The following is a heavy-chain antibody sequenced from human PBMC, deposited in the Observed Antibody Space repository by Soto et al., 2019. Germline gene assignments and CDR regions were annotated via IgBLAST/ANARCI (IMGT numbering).Heavy chain of an antibody. D-gene: IGHD3-10*01. Sequence: GGSLRLSCAASGFTFSSYWMHWVRQAPGKGLVWVSRIKSDGRSTTYADSVKGRFTISRDNAKNTLYLQMNSLRAEDTAVYYCARVWFGELLAIDYWGQGTLVTVSS. J-gene: IGHJ4*02. CDR2: IKSDGRST. CDR1: GFTFSSYW. CDR3: ARVWFGELLAIDY. V-gene: IGHV3-74*01.